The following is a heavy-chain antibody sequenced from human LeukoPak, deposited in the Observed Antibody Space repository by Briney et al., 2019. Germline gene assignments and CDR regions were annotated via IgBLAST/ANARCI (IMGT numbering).Heavy chain of an antibody. CDR3: ARSGIAAAGTGRFDP. J-gene: IGHJ5*02. Sequence: GGSLRLSCAASGFTFSSYRMNWVRQAPGKGLEWVSSISSSSSYIYYADSVKGRFTISRDHAKNSLYLQMNSLRAEDTAVYYCARSGIAAAGTGRFDPWGQGTLVTVSS. CDR2: ISSSSSYI. CDR1: GFTFSSYR. D-gene: IGHD6-13*01. V-gene: IGHV3-21*01.